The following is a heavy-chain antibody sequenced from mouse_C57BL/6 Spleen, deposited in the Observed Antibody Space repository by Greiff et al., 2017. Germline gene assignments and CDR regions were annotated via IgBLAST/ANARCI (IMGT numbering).Heavy chain of an antibody. J-gene: IGHJ4*01. D-gene: IGHD2-3*01. CDR2: ITPNYGTT. V-gene: IGHV1-39*01. CDR3: ARWLLGGDYYAMDY. Sequence: EVQLQQSGPELVKPGASVKISCKASGYSFTDYNMNWVKQSNGKSLEWIGVITPNYGTTSYNQKFKGKATLTVDQSSSTAYMQLNSLTSEDSAVYYCARWLLGGDYYAMDYWGQGTSVTVSS. CDR1: GYSFTDYN.